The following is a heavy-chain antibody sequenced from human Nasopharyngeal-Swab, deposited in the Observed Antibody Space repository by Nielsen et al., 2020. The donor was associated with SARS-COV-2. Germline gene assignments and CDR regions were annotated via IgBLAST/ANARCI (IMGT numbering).Heavy chain of an antibody. J-gene: IGHJ6*02. Sequence: ASVKVSCKASGYTFTGYYMHWVRQAPGQGLEWMGWINPNSGGTNYAQKFQGWVTMTRDTSISTAYMELSRLRSDDTAVYYCARGRGITIFGVANWEKRATTDGPRMDVWGQGTTVTVSS. CDR1: GYTFTGYY. D-gene: IGHD3-3*01. CDR3: ARGRGITIFGVANWEKRATTDGPRMDV. CDR2: INPNSGGT. V-gene: IGHV1-2*04.